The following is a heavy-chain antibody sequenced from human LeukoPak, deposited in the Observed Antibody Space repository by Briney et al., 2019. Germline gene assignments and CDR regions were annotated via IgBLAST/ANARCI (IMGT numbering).Heavy chain of an antibody. Sequence: GGSLRLSCPASGFTFSSYGMHWVRQAPGKGLEWVAVISYDGSNKYYADSVKGRFTISRDNSKNTLYLQMNSLRAEDTAVYYCATYCSSTSCLDYWGQGTLVTVSS. CDR3: ATYCSSTSCLDY. CDR1: GFTFSSYG. J-gene: IGHJ4*02. CDR2: ISYDGSNK. D-gene: IGHD2-2*01. V-gene: IGHV3-30*03.